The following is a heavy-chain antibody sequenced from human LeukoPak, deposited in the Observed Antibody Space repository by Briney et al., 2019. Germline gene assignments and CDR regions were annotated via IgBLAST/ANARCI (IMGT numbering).Heavy chain of an antibody. Sequence: PSGTLSLTCAVSGGSISSSFWWSWVRQPPGKGLEWIGEIYHSGSTNYKPSLRSRVPISVDKSKNQFSLKLSSVTAADTAVYYCAGTYCGGDCRGYYYHYYMDVWGKGTTVTISS. CDR2: IYHSGST. CDR1: GGSISSSFW. CDR3: AGTYCGGDCRGYYYHYYMDV. V-gene: IGHV4-4*02. D-gene: IGHD2-21*02. J-gene: IGHJ6*03.